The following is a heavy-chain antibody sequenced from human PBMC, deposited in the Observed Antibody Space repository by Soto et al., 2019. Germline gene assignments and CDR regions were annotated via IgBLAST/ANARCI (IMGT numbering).Heavy chain of an antibody. V-gene: IGHV4-4*07. Sequence: SETLSLTCTVSGGSISSYYWSWIRQPAGKGLEWIGRIYTSGSTNYDPSLKSRVTMSVDTSKNQFSLKPSSVTAADTAVYYCARDLAVAGDAFDIWGQGTMVTVSS. D-gene: IGHD6-19*01. CDR2: IYTSGST. CDR3: ARDLAVAGDAFDI. CDR1: GGSISSYY. J-gene: IGHJ3*02.